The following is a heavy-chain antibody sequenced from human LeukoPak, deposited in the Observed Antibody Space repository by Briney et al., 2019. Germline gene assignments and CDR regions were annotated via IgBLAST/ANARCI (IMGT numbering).Heavy chain of an antibody. CDR1: GXSASSNSSA. J-gene: IGHJ3*02. Sequence: SQTLSLTWAISGXSASSNSSAWNWIRQSPSRGLEWLGRTYYRSKWYNDYAISVKGRITINPDTSKSQFSLQLNSVTPEDTAMYYCAREATGAFDIWGQGTMVTVSS. CDR3: AREATGAFDI. V-gene: IGHV6-1*01. CDR2: TYYRSKWYN.